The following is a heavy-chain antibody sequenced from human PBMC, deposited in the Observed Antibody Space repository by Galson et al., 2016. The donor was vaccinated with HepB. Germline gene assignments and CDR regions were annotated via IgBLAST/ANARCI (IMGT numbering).Heavy chain of an antibody. Sequence: SLRLSCAASGFSFSNYWMHWVRQAPGKGLVWVSRINSDGTSSDYADSVKGRFTISRDNAENSVSLQMTSLRVEDTAVYYCTRSTDRRRYFKYWGLGTLVIVSS. CDR1: GFSFSNYW. J-gene: IGHJ1*01. CDR3: TRSTDRRRYFKY. D-gene: IGHD1-14*01. CDR2: INSDGTSS. V-gene: IGHV3-74*01.